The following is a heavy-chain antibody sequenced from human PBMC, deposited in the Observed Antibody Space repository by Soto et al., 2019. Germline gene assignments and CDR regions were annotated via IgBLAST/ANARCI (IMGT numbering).Heavy chain of an antibody. D-gene: IGHD3-3*01. CDR3: AHTISIVGFLEIIDY. V-gene: IGHV2-5*01. CDR2: IYWNDDK. CDR1: GFSLSTSGVG. J-gene: IGHJ4*02. Sequence: SGPTLVNPTQTLTLTCTFSGFSLSTSGVGVGWIRQPPGKALEWLALIYWNDDKRYSPSLKSRLTITKDTSKNQVVLTMTNMDPVDTATYYCAHTISIVGFLEIIDYWGQGTLVTVSS.